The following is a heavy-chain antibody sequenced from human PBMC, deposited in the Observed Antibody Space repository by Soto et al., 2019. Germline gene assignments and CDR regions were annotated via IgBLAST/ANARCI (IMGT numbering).Heavy chain of an antibody. CDR2: INHSGST. D-gene: IGHD5-12*01. CDR3: ARRRGYSGYDYYYYGMDV. J-gene: IGHJ6*02. CDR1: GGSFSGYY. V-gene: IGHV4-34*01. Sequence: SETLSLTCAVYGGSFSGYYWSWIRQPPGKGLEWIGEINHSGSTNYNPSLKSRVTISVDTSKNQFSLKLSSVTAADTAVYYCARRRGYSGYDYYYYGMDVCGQGTTVTVSS.